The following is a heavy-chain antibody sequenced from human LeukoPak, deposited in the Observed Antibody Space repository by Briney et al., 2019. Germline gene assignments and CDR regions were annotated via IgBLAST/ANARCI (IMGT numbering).Heavy chain of an antibody. CDR3: AREVAAAGYPDYYYYYYMDV. V-gene: IGHV6-1*01. Sequence: SQTFSLTCAISGDSVSSNSAAWNCIRQSPSRGLEWLGGTYYRSKWCDYYALSVKSRITINPDTSKNQFSLKLSSVTAADTAVYYCAREVAAAGYPDYYYYYYMDVWGKGTTVTVSS. J-gene: IGHJ6*03. D-gene: IGHD6-13*01. CDR1: GDSVSSNSAA. CDR2: TYYRSKWCD.